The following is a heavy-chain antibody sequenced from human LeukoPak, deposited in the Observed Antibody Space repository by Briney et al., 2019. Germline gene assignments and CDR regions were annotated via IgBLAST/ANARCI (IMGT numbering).Heavy chain of an antibody. V-gene: IGHV4-38-2*01. Sequence: SETLSLTRAVSGCSISSGYYWGWIRQPPGKGLEWIGSIYHSGSTYYNPSLKSRVTISVDTSKNQFSLKLISVTAADTAVYYCAKGPGYSSGWYLYWGQGTLVTVSS. CDR1: GCSISSGYY. CDR2: IYHSGST. D-gene: IGHD6-19*01. J-gene: IGHJ4*02. CDR3: AKGPGYSSGWYLY.